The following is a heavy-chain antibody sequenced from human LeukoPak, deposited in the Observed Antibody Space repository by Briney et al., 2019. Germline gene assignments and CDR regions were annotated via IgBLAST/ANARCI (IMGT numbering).Heavy chain of an antibody. CDR1: GFTFSSYG. D-gene: IGHD6-19*01. CDR2: IWYDGSNK. J-gene: IGHJ3*02. Sequence: PGGSLRLSCAASGFTFSSYGMHWVRQAPATGLEWVAVIWYDGSNKYYADSVKGRFTISRDNSKNTLYLQMSSRRAEDTAVYYCARDWERVAEYAFDIWGQGTMVTVSS. CDR3: ARDWERVAEYAFDI. V-gene: IGHV3-33*01.